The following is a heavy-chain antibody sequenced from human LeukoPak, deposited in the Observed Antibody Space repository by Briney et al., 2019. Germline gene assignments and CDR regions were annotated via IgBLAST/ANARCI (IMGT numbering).Heavy chain of an antibody. CDR2: IYSDGSP. CDR3: ARGGPFTGTISTPRASDY. V-gene: IGHV3-66*01. J-gene: IGHJ4*02. D-gene: IGHD1-7*01. CDR1: GFTVTSTY. Sequence: GGSLRLSCAASGFTVTSTYMSWVRQAPGKGLEWVSVIYSDGSPYYADAVKGRFTISRDSSKNTVYLQMNSLRAEDTAVYHCARGGPFTGTISTPRASDYWGQGILVTVSS.